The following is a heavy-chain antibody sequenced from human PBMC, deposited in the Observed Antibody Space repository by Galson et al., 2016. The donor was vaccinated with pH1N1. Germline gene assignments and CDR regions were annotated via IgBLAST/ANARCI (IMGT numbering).Heavy chain of an antibody. D-gene: IGHD2-21*01. J-gene: IGHJ6*02. Sequence: SVKVSCKASGYTFTSNGISWVRQAPGQGLEWMGCINVDTGNTVHAQKLQDRVTMTTDTSTKTAYMELRSLKSDDTAVYYCARAGNCDGDRCYGNGLDVWGQGTTVTVSS. CDR3: ARAGNCDGDRCYGNGLDV. V-gene: IGHV1-18*01. CDR2: INVDTGNT. CDR1: GYTFTSNG.